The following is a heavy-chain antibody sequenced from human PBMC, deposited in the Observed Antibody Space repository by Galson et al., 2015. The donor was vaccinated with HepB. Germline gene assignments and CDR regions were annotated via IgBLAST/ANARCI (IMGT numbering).Heavy chain of an antibody. CDR1: GGSISSSSYY. J-gene: IGHJ3*02. D-gene: IGHD1-26*01. Sequence: SETLSLTCTVSGGSISSSSYYWGWIRQPPGKGLEWIGSIYYSGSTYYNPSLKSRVTISVDTSKNQFSLKLSSVTAADTAVYYCARGARSYDAFDIWGQGTMVTVSS. CDR2: IYYSGST. CDR3: ARGARSYDAFDI. V-gene: IGHV4-39*01.